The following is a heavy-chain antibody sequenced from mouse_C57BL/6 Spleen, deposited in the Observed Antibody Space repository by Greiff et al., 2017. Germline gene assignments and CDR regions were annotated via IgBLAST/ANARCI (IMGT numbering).Heavy chain of an antibody. J-gene: IGHJ2*01. V-gene: IGHV1-81*01. D-gene: IGHD4-1*01. Sequence: VQRVESGAELARPGASVKLSCKASGYTFTSYGISWVKQRTGQGLEWIGEIYPRSGNTYYNEKFKGKATLTADKSSSTAYMELRSLTSEDSAVYFCAKEGTGTYFDYWGQGTTLTVSS. CDR3: AKEGTGTYFDY. CDR1: GYTFTSYG. CDR2: IYPRSGNT.